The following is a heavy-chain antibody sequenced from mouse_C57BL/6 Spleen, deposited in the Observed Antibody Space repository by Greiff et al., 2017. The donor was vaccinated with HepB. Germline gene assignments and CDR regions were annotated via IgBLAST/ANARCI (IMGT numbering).Heavy chain of an antibody. CDR1: GFTFSDYY. D-gene: IGHD2-4*01. V-gene: IGHV5-16*01. J-gene: IGHJ4*01. CDR3: ARERDDYDYYAMDY. CDR2: INYDGSST. Sequence: EVQRVESEGGLVQPGSSMKLSCTASGFTFSDYYMAWVRQVPEKGLEWVANINYDGSSTYYLDSLKSRFIISRDNAKNILYLQMSSLKSEDTATYYCARERDDYDYYAMDYWGQGTSVTVSS.